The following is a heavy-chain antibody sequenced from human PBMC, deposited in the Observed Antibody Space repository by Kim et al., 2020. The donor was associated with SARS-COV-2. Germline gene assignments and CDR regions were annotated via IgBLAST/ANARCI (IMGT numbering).Heavy chain of an antibody. CDR1: GLTVRNNH. J-gene: IGHJ4*02. CDR2: IFRCGSI. V-gene: IGHV3-53*01. Sequence: GGSLRLSCAASGLTVRNNHMTWIRQAPGKGLEWVSVIFRCGSIYYAASVQGRFTISRDYSKNILSLQMNSLRVEDTAIYYCARDPVGDGYSFFDYWGRGTLVTVSS. CDR3: ARDPVGDGYSFFDY. D-gene: IGHD4-4*01.